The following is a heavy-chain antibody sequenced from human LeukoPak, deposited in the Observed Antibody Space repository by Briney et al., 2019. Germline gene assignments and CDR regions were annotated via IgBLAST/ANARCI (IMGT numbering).Heavy chain of an antibody. CDR3: ASGYGSGWEGGWFDP. CDR2: INPNSGGT. V-gene: IGHV1-2*02. CDR1: GGTFSSYA. J-gene: IGHJ5*02. Sequence: ASVKVSWKASGGTFSSYAISWVRQAPGQGLEWMGWINPNSGGTNYAQKFQGRVTMTRDTSISTAYMELSRLRSDDTAVYYCASGYGSGWEGGWFDPWGQGTLVTVSS. D-gene: IGHD6-19*01.